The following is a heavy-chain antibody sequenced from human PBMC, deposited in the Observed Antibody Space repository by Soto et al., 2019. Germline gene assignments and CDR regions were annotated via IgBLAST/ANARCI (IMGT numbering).Heavy chain of an antibody. CDR1: GYSFTTYC. Sequence: GESVTISFKGSGYSFTTYCLGWVPQMPVKGLEWMGIISPGESNSRYSPSFQGQVNISDDKSISTAYLQWSSLKASDTAMYYCATCPPEGGYSYGYLYYWRQGALVTVSS. D-gene: IGHD5-18*01. CDR3: ATCPPEGGYSYGYLYY. CDR2: ISPGESNS. J-gene: IGHJ4*02. V-gene: IGHV5-51*01.